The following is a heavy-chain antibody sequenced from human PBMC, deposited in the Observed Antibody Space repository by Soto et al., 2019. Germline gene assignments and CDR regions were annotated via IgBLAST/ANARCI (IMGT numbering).Heavy chain of an antibody. J-gene: IGHJ6*02. CDR3: AGDFYYNMDV. Sequence: EVQLVESGGGLVHPGGSLKLSCAASGFPFNVSAMHWVRQASGKGLEWVGRIRSKPNNYATAYAASLKGRFTISRDDSKNTAYLQMNSLKTEDTAVYYCAGDFYYNMDVWGQGTTVTVSS. CDR1: GFPFNVSA. CDR2: IRSKPNNYAT. V-gene: IGHV3-73*02.